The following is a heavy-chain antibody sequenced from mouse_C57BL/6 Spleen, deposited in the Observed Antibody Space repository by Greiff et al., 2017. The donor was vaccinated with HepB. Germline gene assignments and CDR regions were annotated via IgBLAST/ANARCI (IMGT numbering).Heavy chain of an antibody. Sequence: EVKLVESGGGLVKPGGSLKLSCAASGFTFSDYGMHWVRQAPEKGLEWVAYISSGSSTIYYADTVKGRCTISRDNAKNTLFLQMTSLRSEDTAMYYCARGRYSNHDFDYWGQGTTLTVSS. D-gene: IGHD2-5*01. V-gene: IGHV5-17*01. CDR2: ISSGSSTI. J-gene: IGHJ2*01. CDR3: ARGRYSNHDFDY. CDR1: GFTFSDYG.